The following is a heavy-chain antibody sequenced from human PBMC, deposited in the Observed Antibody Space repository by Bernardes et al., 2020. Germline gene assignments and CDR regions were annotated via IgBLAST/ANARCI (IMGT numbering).Heavy chain of an antibody. Sequence: SETLSLTCIVSGGSIRSISSYWGWIRQPPGKGLEWIASIYYSGNTYYNPSLKSRVTISVDTSKNQFSLNLTSVTAADTAVYYCAKHRPSGSYYDALQYWGQGTLVTVSA. CDR3: AKHRPSGSYYDALQY. CDR1: GGSIRSISSY. CDR2: IYYSGNT. V-gene: IGHV4-39*01. J-gene: IGHJ4*02. D-gene: IGHD3-10*01.